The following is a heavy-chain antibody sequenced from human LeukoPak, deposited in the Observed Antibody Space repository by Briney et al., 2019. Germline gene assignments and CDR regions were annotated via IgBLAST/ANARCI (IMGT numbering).Heavy chain of an antibody. J-gene: IGHJ6*03. CDR3: ARSKIAATSDYYYYYMDV. CDR1: GFTFSSYW. V-gene: IGHV3-7*01. Sequence: GGSLRLSCAASGFTFSSYWMSWVRQAPGKGLEWVANIKQDGSEKYYVDSVKGRFTISRDNAKNSLYLQMNSLRAEDTAVYYCARSKIAATSDYYYYYMDVWGKGTTVTVSS. CDR2: IKQDGSEK. D-gene: IGHD6-13*01.